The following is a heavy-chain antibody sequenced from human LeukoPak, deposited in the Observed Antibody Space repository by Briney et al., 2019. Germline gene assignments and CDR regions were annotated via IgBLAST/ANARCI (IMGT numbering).Heavy chain of an antibody. Sequence: ASVKVSCKSFGYTFTSNYMHWVRQAPGQGPEWMGVISPSGASTTYAQTFQGRVTLTRDMSTSTDYLELSSLRSEDTAVYYCARDNSVRDGAWWFSPWGQGTLVTVSS. D-gene: IGHD5-24*01. CDR1: GYTFTSNY. V-gene: IGHV1-46*01. CDR2: ISPSGAST. J-gene: IGHJ5*02. CDR3: ARDNSVRDGAWWFSP.